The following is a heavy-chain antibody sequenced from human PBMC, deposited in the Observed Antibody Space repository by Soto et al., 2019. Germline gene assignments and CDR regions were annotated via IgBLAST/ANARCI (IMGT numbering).Heavy chain of an antibody. J-gene: IGHJ4*02. D-gene: IGHD3-22*01. Sequence: KHSETLSLTCAVYGGSFSGYYWSWIRQPPGKGLEWIGEINHSGSTNYNPSLKSRVTISVDTSKNQFSLKLSSVTAADTAVHYCARGTRDYYDSSGYNPFDYWGQGTLVTVSS. V-gene: IGHV4-34*01. CDR2: INHSGST. CDR1: GGSFSGYY. CDR3: ARGTRDYYDSSGYNPFDY.